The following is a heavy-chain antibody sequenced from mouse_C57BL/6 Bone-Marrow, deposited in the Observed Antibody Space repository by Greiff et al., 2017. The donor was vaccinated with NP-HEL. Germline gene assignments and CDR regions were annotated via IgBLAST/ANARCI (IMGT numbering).Heavy chain of an antibody. Sequence: EVMLVESGGGLVQPGGSMKLSCVASGFTFSNYWMNWVRQSPEKGLEWVAQIRLKSDNYATHYAESVQGRFTISRDDSKSRVYLQMNNLRAEDTGIYYCTGRLGGSSAYWYFDVWGTGTTVTVSS. CDR3: TGRLGGSSAYWYFDV. CDR2: IRLKSDNYAT. CDR1: GFTFSNYW. D-gene: IGHD1-1*01. J-gene: IGHJ1*03. V-gene: IGHV6-3*01.